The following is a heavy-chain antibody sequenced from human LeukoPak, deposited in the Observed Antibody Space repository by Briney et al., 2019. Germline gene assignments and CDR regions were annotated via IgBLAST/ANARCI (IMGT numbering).Heavy chain of an antibody. J-gene: IGHJ4*02. CDR3: AKDGADYGDFDLDY. Sequence: PGGSLRLSCAASGFTFSSCAMSWVRQAPGKGLEWVSTISHSGRSTYYPDSVKGRFTISRDNSKNTLYLQMNSLRAEDTAVYYCAKDGADYGDFDLDYWGQGTLVTVSS. CDR2: ISHSGRST. CDR1: GFTFSSCA. V-gene: IGHV3-23*01. D-gene: IGHD4-17*01.